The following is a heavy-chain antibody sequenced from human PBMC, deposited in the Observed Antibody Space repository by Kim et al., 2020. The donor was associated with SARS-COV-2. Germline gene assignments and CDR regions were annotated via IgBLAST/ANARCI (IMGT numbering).Heavy chain of an antibody. Sequence: SETLSLTCTVSGYSISSGYYWGWIRQPPGKGLEWIGSIYHSGSTYYNPSLKSRVTISVDTSKNQFSLKLSSVTAADTAVYYCARSAITMVRGNWFDPWG. D-gene: IGHD3-10*01. V-gene: IGHV4-38-2*02. CDR3: ARSAITMVRGNWFDP. CDR1: GYSISSGYY. J-gene: IGHJ5*02. CDR2: IYHSGST.